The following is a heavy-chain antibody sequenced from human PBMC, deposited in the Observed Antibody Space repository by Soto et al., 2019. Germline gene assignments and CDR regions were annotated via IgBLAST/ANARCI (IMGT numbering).Heavy chain of an antibody. V-gene: IGHV4-61*01. Sequence: TSETLSLTCTVSGGSVSSGSYYWSWIRQPPGKGLEWIGYIYYSGSTNYNPSLKSRVTISVDTSKNQFSLKLSSVTAADTAVYYCASVTRTCISTSCYRYYYGMDVWGQGTTVT. CDR3: ASVTRTCISTSCYRYYYGMDV. CDR2: IYYSGST. CDR1: GGSVSSGSYY. J-gene: IGHJ6*02. D-gene: IGHD2-2*02.